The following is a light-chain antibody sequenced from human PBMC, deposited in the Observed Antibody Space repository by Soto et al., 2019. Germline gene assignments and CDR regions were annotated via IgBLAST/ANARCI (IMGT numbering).Light chain of an antibody. Sequence: QSALTQPRSVSGSPGQSVTISCTGTSSDVGGYNYVSWYQQHPGKAPKLMIYDVSYRPSGVSNRFSASKSGNTASLTISGLQAEDEADYYCSSYTSSSTLVFGGGTKLTVL. V-gene: IGLV2-14*01. CDR1: SSDVGGYNY. CDR3: SSYTSSSTLV. J-gene: IGLJ2*01. CDR2: DVS.